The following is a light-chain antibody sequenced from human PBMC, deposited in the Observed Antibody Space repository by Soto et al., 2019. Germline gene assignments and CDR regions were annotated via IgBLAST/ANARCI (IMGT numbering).Light chain of an antibody. CDR2: DAS. Sequence: DILLTQSPATLSLSPGERATLSCRASQSVSSYLAWYQQKPGQAPRLLIYDASNRATGIPARFSGSGSGTDFTLTISSLEPEDFAVYYCQQRSNWPPKPTFGQGTKVDIK. J-gene: IGKJ1*01. CDR1: QSVSSY. V-gene: IGKV3-11*01. CDR3: QQRSNWPPKPT.